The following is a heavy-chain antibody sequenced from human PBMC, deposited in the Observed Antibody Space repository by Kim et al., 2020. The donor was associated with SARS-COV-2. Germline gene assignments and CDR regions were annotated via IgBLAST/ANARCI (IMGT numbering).Heavy chain of an antibody. CDR2: IIPIFGTA. J-gene: IGHJ6*02. Sequence: SVKVSCKASGGTFSSYAISWVRQAPGQGLEWMGGIIPIFGTANYAQKFQGRVTITADESTSTAYMELSSLRSEDTAVYYCARMLNCGGDCYSGYGMDVWGQGTTVTVSS. D-gene: IGHD2-21*02. CDR1: GGTFSSYA. CDR3: ARMLNCGGDCYSGYGMDV. V-gene: IGHV1-69*13.